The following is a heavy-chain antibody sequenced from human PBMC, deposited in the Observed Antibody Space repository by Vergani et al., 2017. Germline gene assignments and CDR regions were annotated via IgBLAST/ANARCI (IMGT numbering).Heavy chain of an antibody. V-gene: IGHV3-23*01. D-gene: IGHD2-8*01. CDR3: ARDCTSGGCPDNYGMDV. CDR2: ISSDGGST. Sequence: EVQLLESGGGLVQPGGSLRLSCAASGFTFSTYAMTWVRQAPGKGLEWVSTISSDGGSTYYADSVKGRFTISRDNTNNSLFLQLRSLRAEDAAVYYCARDCTSGGCPDNYGMDVWGQGATVTDSS. CDR1: GFTFSTYA. J-gene: IGHJ6*02.